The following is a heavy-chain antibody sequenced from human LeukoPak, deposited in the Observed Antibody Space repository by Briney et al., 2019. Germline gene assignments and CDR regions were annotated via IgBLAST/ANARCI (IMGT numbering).Heavy chain of an antibody. J-gene: IGHJ4*02. CDR3: ARGTRAVAGTFLDY. CDR1: GFTFSSYS. D-gene: IGHD6-13*01. CDR2: INSGSNTI. Sequence: GGSLRLSCAVSGFTFSSYSMNWVRQAPGKGLEWVSYINSGSNTIYYADSVKGRFTSSRDNAKNSLYLQMNSLRVEDTAVYYCARGTRAVAGTFLDYWGQGTPVTVSS. V-gene: IGHV3-48*01.